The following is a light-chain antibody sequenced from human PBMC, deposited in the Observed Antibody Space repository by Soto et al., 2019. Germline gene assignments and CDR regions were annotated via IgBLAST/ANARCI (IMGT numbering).Light chain of an antibody. CDR1: QSVSSY. CDR3: RERSNWPIT. V-gene: IGKV3-11*01. Sequence: EVVFSLSSGTLTLSPGETASXSCRASQSVSSYLAWYQQKPGQAPRLLIYDASNRATGITDRLSGSGSGTDFTLTISSLEPEAFAVYYCRERSNWPITFGQGTRVEVK. CDR2: DAS. J-gene: IGKJ5*01.